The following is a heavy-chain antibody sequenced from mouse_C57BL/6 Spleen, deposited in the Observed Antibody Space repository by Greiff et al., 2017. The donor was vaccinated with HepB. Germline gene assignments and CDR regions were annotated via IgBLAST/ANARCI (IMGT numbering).Heavy chain of an antibody. J-gene: IGHJ2*01. D-gene: IGHD1-1*01. Sequence: EVQLQQSGPELMKPGASVKISCKASGYTFTDYYMNWVKQSHGKSLEWIGDINPNNGGTSYNQKFKGKATLTVDKSSSTAYMELRSLTSEDSAVYYCARALYYGSSYEDYWGQGTTLTVSS. CDR3: ARALYYGSSYEDY. CDR1: GYTFTDYY. V-gene: IGHV1-26*01. CDR2: INPNNGGT.